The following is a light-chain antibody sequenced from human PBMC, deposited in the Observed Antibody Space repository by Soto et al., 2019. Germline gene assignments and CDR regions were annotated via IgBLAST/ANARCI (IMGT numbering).Light chain of an antibody. V-gene: IGKV3-20*01. Sequence: EIVLTQSPGTLSLSPGERATLSCRASQSVASSYLAWYQQKPGQAPRLLIYGASSRATGIADRFSGSGSGADFTLTISRLEPEDFAVYYCQQYVRSPNTFGQGTRLEIK. CDR1: QSVASSY. J-gene: IGKJ5*01. CDR3: QQYVRSPNT. CDR2: GAS.